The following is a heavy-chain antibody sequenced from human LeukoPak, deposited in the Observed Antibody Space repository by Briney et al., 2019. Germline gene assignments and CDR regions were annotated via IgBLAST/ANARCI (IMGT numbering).Heavy chain of an antibody. Sequence: GRSLRLSCAASGFIFSSYWMSWVRQAPGKGLEWVANIKQDGSEKYYVDSVKGRFTISRDNAKNSLYLQMNSLRAEDTAVYYCAVGVVTPYWGQGTLVTVSS. D-gene: IGHD3-3*01. CDR1: GFIFSSYW. CDR3: AVGVVTPY. CDR2: IKQDGSEK. J-gene: IGHJ4*02. V-gene: IGHV3-7*01.